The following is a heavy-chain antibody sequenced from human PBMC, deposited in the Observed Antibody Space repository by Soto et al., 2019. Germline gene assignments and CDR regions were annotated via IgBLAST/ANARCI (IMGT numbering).Heavy chain of an antibody. V-gene: IGHV4-31*03. CDR3: ARVDYSNYEPFFDY. D-gene: IGHD4-4*01. J-gene: IGHJ4*02. Sequence: QVQLQESGPGLVKPSQTLSLTCTVSGGSISSGGYYWSWIRQHPGKGLEWIGYIYYSGSTYYNPSLKSRVTIAVDTSKNQVSLKLSSVTAADTAVYYCARVDYSNYEPFFDYWGQGTLVTVSS. CDR1: GGSISSGGYY. CDR2: IYYSGST.